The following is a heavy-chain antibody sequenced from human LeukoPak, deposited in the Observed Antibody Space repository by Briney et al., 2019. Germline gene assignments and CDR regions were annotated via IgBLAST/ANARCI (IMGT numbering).Heavy chain of an antibody. J-gene: IGHJ6*03. Sequence: KSSETLSLTCAVYGGSFSGYYWTWIRQPPGKGLEWIGEINHSGSTNYNPSLKSRVTISVDTSKKQISLKLSSLTAADTAVYYCASLRRDGPYKHYYYYMDVWAKGTTVTVSS. CDR1: GGSFSGYY. V-gene: IGHV4-34*01. CDR2: INHSGST. CDR3: ASLRRDGPYKHYYYYMDV. D-gene: IGHD5-24*01.